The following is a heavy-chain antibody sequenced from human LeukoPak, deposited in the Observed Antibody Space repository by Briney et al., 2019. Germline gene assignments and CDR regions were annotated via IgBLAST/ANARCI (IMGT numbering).Heavy chain of an antibody. D-gene: IGHD6-19*01. CDR1: GFTVSSNY. CDR2: FYSGGTT. CDR3: TRKNPISVTSMDV. V-gene: IGHV3-66*01. Sequence: GGSLRLSCAASGFTVSSNYMSWVRQAPGKGLEWISVFYSGGTTYYTDSVKGRFTISRDNSKNTVYLQMNNLRVEDTAVYYCTRKNPISVTSMDVWGQGTTVTVSS. J-gene: IGHJ6*02.